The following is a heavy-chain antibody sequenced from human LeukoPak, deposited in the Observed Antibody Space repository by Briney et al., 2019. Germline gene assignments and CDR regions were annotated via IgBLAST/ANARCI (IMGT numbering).Heavy chain of an antibody. D-gene: IGHD3-22*01. J-gene: IGHJ4*02. Sequence: GGSLRLSCAASGFTLNNAWMSWVRQAPGTGLEWVASIRQDGSEKYYVDSVKGRFTISRDNPKNLLYLQMNSLRAEDTAVYYCARRTGSYFDTTGYPDFWGQGTLVTVSS. CDR1: GFTLNNAW. CDR2: IRQDGSEK. CDR3: ARRTGSYFDTTGYPDF. V-gene: IGHV3-7*01.